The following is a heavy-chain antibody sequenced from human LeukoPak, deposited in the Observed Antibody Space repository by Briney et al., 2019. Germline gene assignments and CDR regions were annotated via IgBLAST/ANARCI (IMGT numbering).Heavy chain of an antibody. J-gene: IGHJ4*02. CDR1: GGSISSYY. D-gene: IGHD3-3*01. CDR2: IYYSGST. V-gene: IGHV4-59*08. Sequence: SETLSLTCTVSGGSISSYYWSWIRQPPGKGLEWIGYIYYSGSTNYNPSLKSRVTISVDTSKNQFSLKLSSVTAADTAVYYWARQGYGAYEFWDYWGQGALATVSS. CDR3: ARQGYGAYEFWDY.